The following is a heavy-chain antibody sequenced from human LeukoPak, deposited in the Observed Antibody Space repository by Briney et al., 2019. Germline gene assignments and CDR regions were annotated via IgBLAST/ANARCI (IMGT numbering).Heavy chain of an antibody. J-gene: IGHJ4*02. CDR1: GYTLTELS. Sequence: ASVKVSCKVSGYTLTELSMHWVRQAPGKGLEWMGGFDPEDGETIYAQKFQGRVTMTEDTSTDTAYMELSSLRSEDTAVYYCATDPLDYGAPVGDYWGQGTLVTVSS. V-gene: IGHV1-24*01. CDR2: FDPEDGET. D-gene: IGHD4-17*01. CDR3: ATDPLDYGAPVGDY.